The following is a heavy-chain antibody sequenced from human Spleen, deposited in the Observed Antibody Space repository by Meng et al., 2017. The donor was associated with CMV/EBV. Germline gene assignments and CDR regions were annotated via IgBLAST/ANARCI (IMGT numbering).Heavy chain of an antibody. Sequence: GYYWSWIRQPPGKGLEWIGEINHSGSTNYNPSLKSRVTISVDTSKNQFSLKLSSVTAADTAVYYCARGRRSRKIVVVVAATQNGFDPWGQGTLVTVSS. CDR2: INHSGST. V-gene: IGHV4-34*01. CDR3: ARGRRSRKIVVVVAATQNGFDP. CDR1: GYY. J-gene: IGHJ5*02. D-gene: IGHD2-15*01.